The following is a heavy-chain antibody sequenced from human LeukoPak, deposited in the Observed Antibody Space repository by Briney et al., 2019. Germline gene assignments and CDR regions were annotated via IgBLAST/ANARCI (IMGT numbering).Heavy chain of an antibody. Sequence: PGRSLRLSCAASGFTFSSYGMHWVRQAPGKGLEWVAVIWYDGSNKYYADSVKGRFTISRDNSKNTLYLQMNSLRAEDTAVYYCARDFSRYSCPDAFDIWGQGTMVTVSS. D-gene: IGHD5-12*01. CDR2: IWYDGSNK. CDR1: GFTFSSYG. CDR3: ARDFSRYSCPDAFDI. V-gene: IGHV3-33*01. J-gene: IGHJ3*02.